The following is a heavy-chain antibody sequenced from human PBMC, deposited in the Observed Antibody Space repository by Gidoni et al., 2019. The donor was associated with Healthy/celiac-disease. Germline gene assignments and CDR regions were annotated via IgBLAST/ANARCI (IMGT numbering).Heavy chain of an antibody. Sequence: QVQLVESGGGVVQPGRSLRLSCAASGFTFSSYGMHWVRQAPGKGLEWVAVIWYDGSNKYYADSVKGRFTISRDNSKNTLYLQMNSLRAEDTAVYYCARAKRAYCSSTSCFFPPHVWGQGTTVTVSS. V-gene: IGHV3-33*01. CDR2: IWYDGSNK. CDR3: ARAKRAYCSSTSCFFPPHV. D-gene: IGHD2-2*01. CDR1: GFTFSSYG. J-gene: IGHJ6*02.